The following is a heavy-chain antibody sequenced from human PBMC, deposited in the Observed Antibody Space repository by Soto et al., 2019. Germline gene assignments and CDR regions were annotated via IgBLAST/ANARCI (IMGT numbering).Heavy chain of an antibody. D-gene: IGHD5-18*01. CDR2: IWYDGSNK. J-gene: IGHJ6*02. CDR1: GFTFSSYG. CDR3: AREGAGYFGYYYYGMDV. Sequence: GGSLRLSCAASGFTFSSYGMHWVRQAPGKGLEWVAVIWYDGSNKYYADSVKGRFTISRDNSKNTLYLQMNSLRAEDTAVYYCAREGAGYFGYYYYGMDVWGQGTTVTVSS. V-gene: IGHV3-33*01.